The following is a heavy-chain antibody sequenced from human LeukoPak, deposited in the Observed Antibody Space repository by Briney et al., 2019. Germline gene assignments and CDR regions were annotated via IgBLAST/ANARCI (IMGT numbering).Heavy chain of an antibody. CDR1: GFTFSSYS. CDR2: ISSSSYI. D-gene: IGHD3-10*01. J-gene: IGHJ3*02. Sequence: GGSLRLSCAASGFTFSSYSMNWVRQAPGKGLEWVSSISSSSYIYYADSVKGRFTISRDNAKNSLYLQMNSLRAEDTAVYYCARDRRDSGSRYKRAFDIWGQGTMVTVSS. CDR3: ARDRRDSGSRYKRAFDI. V-gene: IGHV3-21*01.